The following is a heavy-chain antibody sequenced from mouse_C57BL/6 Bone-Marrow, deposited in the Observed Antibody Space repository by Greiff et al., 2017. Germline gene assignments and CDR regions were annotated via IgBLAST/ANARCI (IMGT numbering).Heavy chain of an antibody. Sequence: VKLVESGPELVKPGASVKISCKASGYSFTSYYIHWVKQRPGQGLEWIGWIYPGSGNTKYNEKFKGKATLTADTSSSTAYMQLSSLTSEDSAVYYCASRTDYGSSSYAMDYWGQGTSVTVAS. CDR1: GYSFTSYY. CDR2: IYPGSGNT. V-gene: IGHV1-66*01. CDR3: ASRTDYGSSSYAMDY. J-gene: IGHJ4*01. D-gene: IGHD1-1*01.